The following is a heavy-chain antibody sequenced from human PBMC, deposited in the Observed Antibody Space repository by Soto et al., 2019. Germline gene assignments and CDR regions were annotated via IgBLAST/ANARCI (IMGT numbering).Heavy chain of an antibody. J-gene: IGHJ3*02. CDR2: ISSSSSYI. Sequence: SLRLYCAASGFTFSSYSMKWVSQAPGKGLEWVSSISSSSSYIYYAESVKGRFTISRDNAKNSLYLQMNSLRAEDTAVYYCARSIAAHDAFDIWGQGTMVTVSS. V-gene: IGHV3-21*01. CDR3: ARSIAAHDAFDI. D-gene: IGHD6-13*01. CDR1: GFTFSSYS.